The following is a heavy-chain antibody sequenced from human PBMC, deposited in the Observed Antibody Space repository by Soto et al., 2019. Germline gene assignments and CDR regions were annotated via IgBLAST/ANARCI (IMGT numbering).Heavy chain of an antibody. Sequence: EVQLLESGGGLVQPGGSLRLSCAASGFTISTYSFTWVRQTPAKGLEWVSGISVTGDTTFYADSVKGRFTISRDISKNTVYLQMHSLRVEDTAVYFCAKWSGYGDLWGQGTLVPVSS. V-gene: IGHV3-23*01. CDR1: GFTISTYS. CDR2: ISVTGDTT. J-gene: IGHJ4*02. CDR3: AKWSGYGDL. D-gene: IGHD5-12*01.